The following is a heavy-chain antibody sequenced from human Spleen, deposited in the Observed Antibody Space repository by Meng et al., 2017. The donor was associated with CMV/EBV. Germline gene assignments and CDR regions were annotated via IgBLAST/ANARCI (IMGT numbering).Heavy chain of an antibody. CDR2: IYGASTST. CDR1: EFTFSNYV. V-gene: IGHV3-23*03. CDR3: AKGGARSSSWYMDY. D-gene: IGHD6-13*01. Sequence: GGSLRLSCAASEFTFSNYVMNWVRQAPGKGLEWVSVIYGASTSTYYADSVKGRFTISRDDSKNTLYLQMNSLRVEDTAVYYCAKGGARSSSWYMDYWGQGTLVTVSS. J-gene: IGHJ4*02.